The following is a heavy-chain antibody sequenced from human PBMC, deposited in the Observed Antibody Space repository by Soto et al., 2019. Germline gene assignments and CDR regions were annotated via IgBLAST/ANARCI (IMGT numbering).Heavy chain of an antibody. V-gene: IGHV3-66*01. Sequence: GGSLRLSCAASGFTVSSNYMSWVRQAPGKGPEWVSVISSDGSKYYADSVKVRFTISRDNSENTLYLQMNSLRAEDTAVYFCARDVSSGWYYFDYWGQGTLVTVSS. CDR2: ISSDGSK. D-gene: IGHD6-19*01. J-gene: IGHJ4*02. CDR1: GFTVSSNY. CDR3: ARDVSSGWYYFDY.